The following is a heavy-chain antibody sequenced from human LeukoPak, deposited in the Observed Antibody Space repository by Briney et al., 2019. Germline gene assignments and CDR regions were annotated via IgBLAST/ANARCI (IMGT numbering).Heavy chain of an antibody. CDR1: GYTFTSYG. V-gene: IGHV1-18*01. J-gene: IGHJ3*02. Sequence: ASVKVSCKASGYTFTSYGISWVRQAPGQGLEWMGWISAYNGNTNYAQKLQGRVTMTTDTSTSTAYMQLRSLSSDDTAVYYCARGTWDGYYDFGSGSSGAFDIWGQGTMVTVSS. CDR3: ARGTWDGYYDFGSGSSGAFDI. D-gene: IGHD3-3*01. CDR2: ISAYNGNT.